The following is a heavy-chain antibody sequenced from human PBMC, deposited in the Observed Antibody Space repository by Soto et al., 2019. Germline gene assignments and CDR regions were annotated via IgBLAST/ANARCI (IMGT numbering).Heavy chain of an antibody. D-gene: IGHD2-21*01. CDR1: GFTFSSYG. Sequence: QVQLVESGGGVVQPGRSLRLSCAASGFTFSSYGMHWVRQAPGKGLEWVAVIWYDGSNKYYADSVKGRFTISRDNCKNTLYLQIKSLRAEDTAEYYCARDSDLGEYYYRMDVWGQGTTVPVSS. CDR3: ARDSDLGEYYYRMDV. J-gene: IGHJ6*02. CDR2: IWYDGSNK. V-gene: IGHV3-33*01.